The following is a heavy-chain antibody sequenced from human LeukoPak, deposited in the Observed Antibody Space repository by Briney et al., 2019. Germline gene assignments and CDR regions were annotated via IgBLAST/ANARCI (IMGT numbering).Heavy chain of an antibody. CDR1: GFTFSSYA. V-gene: IGHV3-23*01. Sequence: GGSLRLSCAASGFTFSSYAMMWVRQAPGKGLDWVSTISVSGGSPNYADSVKGRFTISRDNSKNTLFLQMNSLRAENTALYYCAKGLREYDFWSGYATWGQGTLVTVSS. J-gene: IGHJ5*02. CDR2: ISVSGGSP. CDR3: AKGLREYDFWSGYAT. D-gene: IGHD3-3*01.